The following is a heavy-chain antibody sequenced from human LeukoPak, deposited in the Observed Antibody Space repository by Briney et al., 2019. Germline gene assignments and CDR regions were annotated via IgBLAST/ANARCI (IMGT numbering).Heavy chain of an antibody. D-gene: IGHD3-10*01. CDR2: INWNGGST. CDR3: AREQGMVRGSWFDP. J-gene: IGHJ5*02. Sequence: PGGSLRLPCAASGFTFDDYGMSWVRHAPGKGLEWVSGINWNGGSTVYADSVKGRFTISRDNAKNSLYLQMNSLRAEDTALYYCAREQGMVRGSWFDPWGQGTLVTVSS. CDR1: GFTFDDYG. V-gene: IGHV3-20*04.